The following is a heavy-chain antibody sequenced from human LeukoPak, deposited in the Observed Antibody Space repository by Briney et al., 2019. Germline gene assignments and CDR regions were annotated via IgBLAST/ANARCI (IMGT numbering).Heavy chain of an antibody. J-gene: IGHJ6*02. Sequence: PGGSLRLSCAASGFTFSSYSMNWVRQAPGKGLEWVSSISSSGSYIYYADSVKGRFTISRDNAKNSLYLQINSLRAEDRAVYYCARDPYYGSNARYYYYYGMDVWGQGTTVTVSS. D-gene: IGHD4-23*01. V-gene: IGHV3-21*01. CDR3: ARDPYYGSNARYYYYYGMDV. CDR2: ISSSGSYI. CDR1: GFTFSSYS.